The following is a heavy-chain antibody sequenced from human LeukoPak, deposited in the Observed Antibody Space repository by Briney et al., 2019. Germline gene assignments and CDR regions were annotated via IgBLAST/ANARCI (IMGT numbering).Heavy chain of an antibody. V-gene: IGHV4-59*08. CDR3: ARQSEDYAEYYFDY. CDR1: GGSISSYY. D-gene: IGHD4-17*01. CDR2: IYYSGST. Sequence: SETLSLTCTVSGGSISSYYWSWIRQPPGKGLEWIGYIYYSGSTYYNPSLKSRVTISVDTSKNQFSLRLRSVTAADTSVYYCARQSEDYAEYYFDYWGQGTLVTVSS. J-gene: IGHJ4*02.